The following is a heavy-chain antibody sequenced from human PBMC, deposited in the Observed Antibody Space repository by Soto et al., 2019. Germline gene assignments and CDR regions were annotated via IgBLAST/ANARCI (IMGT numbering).Heavy chain of an antibody. CDR3: ARDDLLGAGGRRYGVPLDV. J-gene: IGHJ6*03. V-gene: IGHV3-66*01. D-gene: IGHD2-8*02. Sequence: GGSLRLSCAASGFTVSSKYMSWVRQAPGKGLEWVSLIQSGGPTYYADSVKGRFTISRDTSENTLHLQMDRLRAEDTAVYYCARDDLLGAGGRRYGVPLDVWRKGNTVTVSS. CDR2: IQSGGPT. CDR1: GFTVSSKY.